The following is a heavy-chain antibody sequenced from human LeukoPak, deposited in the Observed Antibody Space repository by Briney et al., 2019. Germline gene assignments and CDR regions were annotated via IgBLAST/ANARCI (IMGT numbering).Heavy chain of an antibody. D-gene: IGHD3-22*01. J-gene: IGHJ6*02. CDR1: GGTFSSYA. V-gene: IGHV1-69*13. CDR2: IIPIFGTA. Sequence: SVNVSCKASGGTFSSYAISWVRQAPGQGLEWMGGIIPIFGTANYAQKFQGRVTITADESTSTAYMELSSLRSEDTAVYYCARVVIDSSYYYYGMDVWGQGTTVTVSS. CDR3: ARVVIDSSYYYYGMDV.